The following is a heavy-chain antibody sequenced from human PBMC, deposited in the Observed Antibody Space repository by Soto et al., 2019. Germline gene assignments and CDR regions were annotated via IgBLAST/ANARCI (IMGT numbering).Heavy chain of an antibody. CDR1: GYNFTSYY. D-gene: IGHD3-3*01. J-gene: IGHJ4*02. CDR3: ARDLTGGPTYYDFWSGYSPVDY. CDR2: IDPSGGST. V-gene: IGHV1-46*03. Sequence: QVQLVQSGAEVTKPGASVKVSCKASGYNFTSYYMHWVRQAPGQGLEWMGIIDPSGGSTSYAQKFQGRVSMTRDTSTSTVYMDLSSLRSEDTAVYYCARDLTGGPTYYDFWSGYSPVDYWGLGTLVTVSS.